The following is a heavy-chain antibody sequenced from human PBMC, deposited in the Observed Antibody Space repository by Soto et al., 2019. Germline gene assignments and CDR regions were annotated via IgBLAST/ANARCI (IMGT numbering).Heavy chain of an antibody. CDR3: TLRQDTSRGPIY. V-gene: IGHV2-5*01. D-gene: IGHD6-13*01. Sequence: GPTLASPYHPLTLTGAVARCSLTTRRLTLAWIRQPLGRAPEWLALSTQYSPSLQSRLTFTKDTSKNQVVLTMTNMDPVDTATYYCTLRQDTSRGPIYWGQGIMVTDSS. CDR1: RCSLTTRRLT. J-gene: IGHJ4*02. CDR2: STQ.